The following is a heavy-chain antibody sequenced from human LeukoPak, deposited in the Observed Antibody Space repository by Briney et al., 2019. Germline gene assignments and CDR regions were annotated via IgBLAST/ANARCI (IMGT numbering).Heavy chain of an antibody. D-gene: IGHD2-2*02. CDR3: AREYCSSTSCYNNWFDP. V-gene: IGHV4-59*12. Sequence: SETLSLTCTVSGGSISSYYWSWIWQPPGKGLEWIGYIYYGGSTNYNPSLKSRVTMSVDTSKNQFSLKLTSVTAADTAVYYCAREYCSSTSCYNNWFDPWGQGTLVTVSS. J-gene: IGHJ5*02. CDR2: IYYGGST. CDR1: GGSISSYY.